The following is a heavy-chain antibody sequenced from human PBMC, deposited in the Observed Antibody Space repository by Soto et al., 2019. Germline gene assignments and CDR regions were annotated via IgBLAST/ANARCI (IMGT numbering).Heavy chain of an antibody. CDR2: FHHSGRT. CDR1: GYSISRGYY. V-gene: IGHV4-38-2*01. J-gene: IGHJ4*02. CDR3: VGDYSDTQNYLDY. Sequence: SETLSLTCAVSGYSISRGYYWGWIRQPPGKGLEWIGSFHHSGRTYYNPSLKSRVSISVDTSKNQLSLKLSSVTTADTAVYYCVGDYSDTQNYLDYWGQGTLVTGSS. D-gene: IGHD4-4*01.